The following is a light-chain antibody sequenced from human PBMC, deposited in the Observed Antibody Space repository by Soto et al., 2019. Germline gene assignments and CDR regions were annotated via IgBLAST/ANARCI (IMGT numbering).Light chain of an antibody. CDR2: GTS. V-gene: IGKV3-20*01. CDR3: QRYGSSPLIT. J-gene: IGKJ5*01. Sequence: ETVLTQSPGTLSLSPGERATLSCRASQSVSSSSLAWYQQRPGQAPRLLIYGTSSRATGIPDRFSGSGSGIDFTLTISRLEPKDFAVYFCQRYGSSPLITFGQGTRLEI. CDR1: QSVSSSS.